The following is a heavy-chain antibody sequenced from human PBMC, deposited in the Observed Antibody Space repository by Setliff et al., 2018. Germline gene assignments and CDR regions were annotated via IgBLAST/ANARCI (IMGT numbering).Heavy chain of an antibody. V-gene: IGHV4-4*07. D-gene: IGHD3-22*01. CDR2: IYTRGST. J-gene: IGHJ4*02. CDR1: GGSISEPNYY. Sequence: KASETLSLTCTVSGGSISEPNYYWSWIRQPVGKGLEWIGHIYTRGSTNYNPSLKSRVTMSVDTSNNQFSLKLNSVTAADTAVYYCARAFDSSGYYGESHTHYFDNWGQGTLVTVSS. CDR3: ARAFDSSGYYGESHTHYFDN.